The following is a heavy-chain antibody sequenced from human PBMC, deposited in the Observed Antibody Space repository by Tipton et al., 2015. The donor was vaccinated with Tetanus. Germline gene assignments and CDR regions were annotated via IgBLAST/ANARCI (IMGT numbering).Heavy chain of an antibody. J-gene: IGHJ4*02. D-gene: IGHD6-13*01. CDR1: GFTFNRYW. Sequence: SLRLSCAASGFTFNRYWMSWVRQAPGKGLEWVANIKRDGREKYYMASVKGRFTISRDNAKNSLYLEVNSLRAEDTAVYFCGRVDTYGSNWYEAYWGQGTLVTGSS. V-gene: IGHV3-7*01. CDR3: GRVDTYGSNWYEAY. CDR2: IKRDGREK.